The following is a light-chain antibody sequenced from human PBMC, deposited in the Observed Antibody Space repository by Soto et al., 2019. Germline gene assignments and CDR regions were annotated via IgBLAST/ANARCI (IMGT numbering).Light chain of an antibody. CDR2: RTS. CDR3: QQYDRWPPWT. J-gene: IGKJ1*01. CDR1: QSVSGE. V-gene: IGKV3-15*01. Sequence: EMVMMQSPAILSVSPGERATLSCRTSQSVSGELAWYQQKPGQAPRLLIYRTSIRATGVPARFSGSGSGTDFTLNISSLQSEDFAVYYCQQYDRWPPWTFGQGTKVEIK.